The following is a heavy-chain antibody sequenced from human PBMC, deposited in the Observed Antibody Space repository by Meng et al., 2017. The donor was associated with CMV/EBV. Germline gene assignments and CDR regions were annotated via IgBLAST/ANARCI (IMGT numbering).Heavy chain of an antibody. V-gene: IGHV1-2*02. CDR3: ARDKLSIAARPDDYYGMDV. D-gene: IGHD6-6*01. Sequence: ASVKVSCKASGYTFTGYYMHWVRQAPGQGLEWMGWINPNSGGTNYAQKFQGRVTITADKSTSTAYMELSSLRSEDTAVYYCARDKLSIAARPDDYYGMDVWGQGTTVTVSS. J-gene: IGHJ6*02. CDR1: GYTFTGYY. CDR2: INPNSGGT.